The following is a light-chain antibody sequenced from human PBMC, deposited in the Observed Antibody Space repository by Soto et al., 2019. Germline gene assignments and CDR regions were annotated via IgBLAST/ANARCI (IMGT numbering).Light chain of an antibody. CDR3: QQYKTYSRT. CDR2: KAS. CDR1: QSISPW. Sequence: DIQMTQSPSTLSASVGDRVTITCRASQSISPWLAWYQQKPGKAPKILIYKASSLESGVPSRFSGSDSGTEFTLTISSLQPDDFATYYCQQYKTYSRTFCQGTKLEIK. V-gene: IGKV1-5*03. J-gene: IGKJ2*01.